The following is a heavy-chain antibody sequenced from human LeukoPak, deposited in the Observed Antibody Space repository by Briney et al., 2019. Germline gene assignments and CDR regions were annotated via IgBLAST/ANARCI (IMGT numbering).Heavy chain of an antibody. J-gene: IGHJ6*02. V-gene: IGHV1-46*01. CDR2: INPSGGGT. CDR3: ARYRRRYYDSSGYYNYGMDV. CDR1: GYTFTSYY. D-gene: IGHD3-22*01. Sequence: ASVKVSCKASGYTFTSYYMHWVRQAPGQGLEWMGIINPSGGGTSYAQKFQGRVTMTRDTSTSTVYMELSSLRSEDTAVYYCARYRRRYYDSSGYYNYGMDVWGQGTTVTVSS.